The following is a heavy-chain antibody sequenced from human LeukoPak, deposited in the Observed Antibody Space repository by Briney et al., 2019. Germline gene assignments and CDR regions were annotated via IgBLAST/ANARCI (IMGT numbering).Heavy chain of an antibody. J-gene: IGHJ6*03. V-gene: IGHV1-18*01. CDR1: GYTFTSYG. Sequence: EASVKVSCKASGYTFTSYGISWVRQAPGQGLEWMGWISAYNGNTNYAQKLQGRVTMTTDTSTSTAYMELRSLRSDDTAVYYCARDPRWMATMVFGASDYYYMDVWGKGTTVTISS. CDR3: ARDPRWMATMVFGASDYYYMDV. CDR2: ISAYNGNT. D-gene: IGHD5-24*01.